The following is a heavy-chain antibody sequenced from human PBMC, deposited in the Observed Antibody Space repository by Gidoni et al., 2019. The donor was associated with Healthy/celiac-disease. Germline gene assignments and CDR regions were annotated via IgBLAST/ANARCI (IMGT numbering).Heavy chain of an antibody. D-gene: IGHD2-2*01. CDR3: ARYAAPVVQAAIVYY. CDR2: ISSSCSTI. V-gene: IGHV3-11*01. J-gene: IGHJ4*02. CDR1: GLTFSDYY. Sequence: QVQLVESGGGSVKPGGSLRLSCAASGLTFSDYYMSWIRPAPGKGLEWVSYISSSCSTIYYADSVKGRFTISRDNAKNSLYLQMNSLRAEDTAVYYCARYAAPVVQAAIVYYWGQGTLVTVSS.